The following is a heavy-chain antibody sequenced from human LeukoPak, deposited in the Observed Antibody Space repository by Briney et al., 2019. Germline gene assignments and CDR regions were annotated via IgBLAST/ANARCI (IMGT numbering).Heavy chain of an antibody. D-gene: IGHD1-26*01. CDR1: GGSITAYY. CDR2: IHSSGSN. V-gene: IGHV4-59*01. Sequence: PSETLSLTCTVAGGSITAYYWSWIRQPPGMGLDWIGNIHSSGSNYYNPSLESRATLLIDTSKNQFSLKLNSVTAADTAVYYCARDIRIVGATLYFDFWGQGTVVTVSS. J-gene: IGHJ4*02. CDR3: ARDIRIVGATLYFDF.